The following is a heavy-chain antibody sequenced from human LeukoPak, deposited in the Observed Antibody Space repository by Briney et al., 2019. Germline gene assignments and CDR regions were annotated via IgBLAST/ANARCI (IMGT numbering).Heavy chain of an antibody. Sequence: GGSLRLSCAASGFTFGSYSMNWVRQAPGKGLEWVSSISSSSSYIYYADSVKGRFTISRDNAKNSLYLQMNSLRAEDTAVYYCASGRTYYDFWSGYTWFDPWGQGTLVTVSS. D-gene: IGHD3-3*01. V-gene: IGHV3-21*01. CDR1: GFTFGSYS. CDR3: ASGRTYYDFWSGYTWFDP. CDR2: ISSSSSYI. J-gene: IGHJ5*02.